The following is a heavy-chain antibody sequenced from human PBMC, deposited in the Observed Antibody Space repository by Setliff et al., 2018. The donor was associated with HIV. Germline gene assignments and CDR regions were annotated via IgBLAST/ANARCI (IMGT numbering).Heavy chain of an antibody. CDR3: ARVPTNPDFYYYYMDV. J-gene: IGHJ6*03. V-gene: IGHV4-4*09. CDR1: GGSISGYY. CDR2: IYSSGGT. Sequence: PSETLSLTCSVSGGSISGYYWTWIRQPPGKGLEWIGYIYSSGGTYYNPSLKSRVTISVDTSKNQFSLKLSSVTAADTAVYYCARVPTNPDFYYYYMDVWGKGTTVTVSS.